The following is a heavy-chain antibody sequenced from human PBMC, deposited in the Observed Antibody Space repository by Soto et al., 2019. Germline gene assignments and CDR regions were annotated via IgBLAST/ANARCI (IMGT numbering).Heavy chain of an antibody. V-gene: IGHV4-59*01. CDR3: ARGVGSSPPRY. CDR2: VYDNGRP. D-gene: IGHD3-9*01. J-gene: IGHJ4*02. Sequence: SETLSLTCTISGGSISVYYWSWIRQSPRQGLEWIGYVYDNGRPYYSPSLKSRVTISADTCKNQISLKLTSATAADTAVYYCARGVGSSPPRYWGRGTLVTVSS. CDR1: GGSISVYY.